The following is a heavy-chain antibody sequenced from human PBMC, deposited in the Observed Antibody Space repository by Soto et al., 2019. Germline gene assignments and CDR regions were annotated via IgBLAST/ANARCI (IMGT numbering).Heavy chain of an antibody. CDR2: ISAYNGNT. D-gene: IGHD3-3*01. CDR3: ARDGGVSTPPGLEWLLLGSVSEKYYFDY. Sequence: ASVKVSCKASGYTFTSYGISWVRQAPGQGLEWMGWISAYNGNTNYAQKLQGRVTMTTDTSTGTAYMELRSLRSDDTAVYYCARDGGVSTPPGLEWLLLGSVSEKYYFDYWGQGTLVTVSS. CDR1: GYTFTSYG. V-gene: IGHV1-18*01. J-gene: IGHJ4*02.